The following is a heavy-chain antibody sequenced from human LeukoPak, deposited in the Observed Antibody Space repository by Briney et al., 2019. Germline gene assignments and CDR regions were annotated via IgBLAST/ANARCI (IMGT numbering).Heavy chain of an antibody. J-gene: IGHJ4*02. CDR2: ISDIGSI. V-gene: IGHV4-59*08. D-gene: IGHD2/OR15-2a*01. CDR1: GGSISSYY. CDR3: AGHHPRNTVDF. Sequence: SETLSLTCTVSGGSISSYYWSWIRQPPGKGLEWIAYISDIGSINYNPSLKSRVTISLDTSKNQFSLKLSSVTAADTAVYCCAGHHPRNTVDFWGQGTLVTVSS.